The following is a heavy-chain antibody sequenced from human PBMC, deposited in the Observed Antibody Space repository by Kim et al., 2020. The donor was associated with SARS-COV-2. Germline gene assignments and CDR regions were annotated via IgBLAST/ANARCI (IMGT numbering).Heavy chain of an antibody. CDR3: AKVRGNEQLVLSIDAFDI. CDR2: ISGSGGST. J-gene: IGHJ3*02. D-gene: IGHD6-6*01. V-gene: IGHV3-23*01. Sequence: GGSLRLSCAASGFTFSSYAMSWVRQAPGKGLEWVSAISGSGGSTYYADSVKGRFTISRDNSKNTLYLQMNSLRAEDTAVYYCAKVRGNEQLVLSIDAFDIWGQGTMVTVSS. CDR1: GFTFSSYA.